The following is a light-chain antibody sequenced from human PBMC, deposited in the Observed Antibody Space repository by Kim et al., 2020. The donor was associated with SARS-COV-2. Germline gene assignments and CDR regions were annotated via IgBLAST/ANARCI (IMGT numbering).Light chain of an antibody. CDR1: QTISRS. Sequence: DIQMTQSPSTLSAFVGDRVTMTCRANQTISRSVAWYQQRPGKALKLLIYTVFTLESGVPSRFSGSGSGTEFTLTISTLQPDDFATYYCQQYNDFPLTFGGGTKVDIK. V-gene: IGKV1-5*03. J-gene: IGKJ4*01. CDR3: QQYNDFPLT. CDR2: TVF.